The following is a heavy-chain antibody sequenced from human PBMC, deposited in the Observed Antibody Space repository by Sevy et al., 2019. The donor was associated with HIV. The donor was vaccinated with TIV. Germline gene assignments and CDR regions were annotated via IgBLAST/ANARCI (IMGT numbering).Heavy chain of an antibody. J-gene: IGHJ4*02. D-gene: IGHD3-22*01. CDR3: ARGYYYDSSGYYYGYYFDY. CDR1: GGSISSYY. Sequence: LSLTCTVSGGSISSYYWSWIRQPPGKGLEWIGYIYYSGSTNYNPSLKSRVTISVDTSKNQFSLKLSSVTAADTAVYYCARGYYYDSSGYYYGYYFDYWGQGTLVTVSS. CDR2: IYYSGST. V-gene: IGHV4-59*01.